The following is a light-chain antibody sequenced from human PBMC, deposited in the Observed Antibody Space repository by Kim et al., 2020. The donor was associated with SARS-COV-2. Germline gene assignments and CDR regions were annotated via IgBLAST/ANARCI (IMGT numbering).Light chain of an antibody. V-gene: IGLV3-19*01. CDR2: GKN. J-gene: IGLJ2*01. Sequence: ALGQTVRITCQGESLRSYYASWYPQKPRQAPVLVIYGKNNRPSGIPDRFSGSSSGNTAYLTITGAQAEDEADYYCNSRDSSGNHLVFGGGTQLTVL. CDR3: NSRDSSGNHLV. CDR1: SLRSYY.